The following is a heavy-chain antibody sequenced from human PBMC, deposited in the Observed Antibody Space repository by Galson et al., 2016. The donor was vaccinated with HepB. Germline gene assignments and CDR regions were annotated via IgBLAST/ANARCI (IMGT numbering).Heavy chain of an antibody. CDR1: GFTFDDYG. V-gene: IGHV3-20*04. CDR3: ARDVSSSSSIWYFDL. J-gene: IGHJ2*01. D-gene: IGHD6-6*01. CDR2: ISWNGGGT. Sequence: SLRLSCAASGFTFDDYGMTWVRQAPGKGLEWVSGISWNGGGTTYADSVKGRFTISRDNAKNSLYLQMNSLRAEDTALYYCARDVSSSSSIWYFDLWGRGTLVTVSS.